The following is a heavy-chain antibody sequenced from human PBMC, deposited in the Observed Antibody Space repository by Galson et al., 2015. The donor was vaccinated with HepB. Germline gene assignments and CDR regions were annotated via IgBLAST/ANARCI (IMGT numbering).Heavy chain of an antibody. V-gene: IGHV3-11*01. CDR2: ISTSGSDI. CDR3: ARAYSGSYLDY. CDR1: GFTFSDFY. J-gene: IGHJ4*02. D-gene: IGHD1-26*01. Sequence: SLRLSCAASGFTFSDFYMSWIRQAPGKGLEWISFISTSGSDIYYADSLKGRFTISRDNAKNSLYLQMNSLRAEDTAVYYCARAYSGSYLDYWGQGTLVTVSS.